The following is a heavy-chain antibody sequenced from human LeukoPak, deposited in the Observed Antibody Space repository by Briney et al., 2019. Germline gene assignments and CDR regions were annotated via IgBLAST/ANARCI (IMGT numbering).Heavy chain of an antibody. CDR2: ISSNGDNT. V-gene: IGHV3-64D*09. D-gene: IGHD3-16*01. Sequence: PGGSLRLSCSASGFTFTSYAMHWVRQAPGKGLEYVSGISSNGDNTYYADSVKGRFTISRDNSKNTLYLQMSSLRAGDTAVYYCVRKGGVGVFDIWGQGTMVTVSS. CDR3: VRKGGVGVFDI. J-gene: IGHJ3*02. CDR1: GFTFTSYA.